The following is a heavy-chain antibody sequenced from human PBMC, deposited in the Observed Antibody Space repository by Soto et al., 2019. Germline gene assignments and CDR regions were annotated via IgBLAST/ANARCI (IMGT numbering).Heavy chain of an antibody. CDR2: ISSNGGST. CDR3: ARDGTGYYFDY. CDR1: GFTFSSYA. D-gene: IGHD1-1*01. V-gene: IGHV3-64*01. Sequence: GGSLRLSCAASGFTFSSYAMHWVRQAPGKGLEYVSAISSNGGSTYYANSVKGRFTISRDNSKNTLYLQMGSLRAEDMAVYYCARDGTGYYFDYWGQGTLVTVSS. J-gene: IGHJ4*02.